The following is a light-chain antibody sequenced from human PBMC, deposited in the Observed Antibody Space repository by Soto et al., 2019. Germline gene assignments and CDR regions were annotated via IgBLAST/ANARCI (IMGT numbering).Light chain of an antibody. CDR1: SGHSSYA. CDR2: LNSDGSH. J-gene: IGLJ3*02. Sequence: QLVLTQSPSASASLGSSVKLTCTLSSGHSSYAIAWHQQQPENGPRYLMKLNSDGSHRKGDGIPDRLSGSSSGAERYLTTSSLQSEYEAAYYCQTWGTGIPWVFGGGTTLTVL. V-gene: IGLV4-69*01. CDR3: QTWGTGIPWV.